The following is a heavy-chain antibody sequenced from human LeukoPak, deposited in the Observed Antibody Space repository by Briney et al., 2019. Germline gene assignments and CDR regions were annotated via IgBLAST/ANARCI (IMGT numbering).Heavy chain of an antibody. Sequence: ASVKVSCKASGYTFASYAMHWVRQAPGQRLEWMGRINAGNGNTKYSQKFQGRVTITRDTSASTAYMELSSLRSEDTAVYYCARGPQLLWFGELPGPLDYWGQGTLVTVSS. J-gene: IGHJ4*02. CDR3: ARGPQLLWFGELPGPLDY. CDR2: INAGNGNT. CDR1: GYTFASYA. V-gene: IGHV1-3*01. D-gene: IGHD3-10*01.